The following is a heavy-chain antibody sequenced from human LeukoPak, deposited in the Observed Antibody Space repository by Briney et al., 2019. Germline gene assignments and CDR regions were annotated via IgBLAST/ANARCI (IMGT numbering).Heavy chain of an antibody. V-gene: IGHV3-23*01. CDR1: GFPFSTYA. CDR3: AKAPVGHCSGAFCYHFDS. CDR2: FSGHNTGT. Sequence: PGGSLRLSCAASGFPFSTYAMSWVRQTRGKGLEGVAAFSGHNTGTYHAISVKGRSTISRENSKSTLHLQMSDLRAEDTARYYCAKAPVGHCSGAFCYHFDSWGQGTLVTVSS. J-gene: IGHJ4*02. D-gene: IGHD2-15*01.